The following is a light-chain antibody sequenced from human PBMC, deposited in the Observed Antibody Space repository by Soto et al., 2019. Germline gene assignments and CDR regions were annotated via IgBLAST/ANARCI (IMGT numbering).Light chain of an antibody. CDR3: QQRNRYSPS. CDR2: KAS. J-gene: IGKJ5*01. CDR1: QTISSW. Sequence: SVADRFTTTCRASQTISSWLSWYQQKPGKAPKLLIYKASTLKSGVPSRFSGRGSGTEFTLTISSLHPDDLATYYCQQRNRYSPSFGQGIPLEI. V-gene: IGKV1-5*03.